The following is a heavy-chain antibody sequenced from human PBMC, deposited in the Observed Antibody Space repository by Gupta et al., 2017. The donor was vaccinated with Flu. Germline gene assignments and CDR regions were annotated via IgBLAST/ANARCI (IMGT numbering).Heavy chain of an antibody. V-gene: IGHV3-13*04. CDR1: GFTFSSYY. Sequence: EVQLVASGGGLVQPGGSLRLSCAASGFTFSSYYLHWVRHATGKGLEWVLAIGTAGDTYYPGSVKGRFTISRENAKNSLYLQMNSLRAGDTAVYYCARGDYDSSGYYYYYGMDVWGQGTTVTVSS. D-gene: IGHD3-22*01. CDR2: IGTAGDT. CDR3: ARGDYDSSGYYYYYGMDV. J-gene: IGHJ6*02.